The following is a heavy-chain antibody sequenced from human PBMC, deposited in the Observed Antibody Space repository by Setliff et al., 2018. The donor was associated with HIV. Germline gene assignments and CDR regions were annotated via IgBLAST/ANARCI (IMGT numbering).Heavy chain of an antibody. CDR2: IHFTGSS. V-gene: IGHV4-59*01. J-gene: IGHJ4*02. Sequence: SETLSLTCTVSSASIWNYYWSWIRQAPGKGLEWIGFIHFTGSSNYNPSLKSRVTISIDTSKHQFSLKLSSVTAADTAVYYCARDGLEGFFLERASEYWGQGMLVTVSS. CDR1: SASIWNYY. CDR3: ARDGLEGFFLERASEY. D-gene: IGHD3-3*01.